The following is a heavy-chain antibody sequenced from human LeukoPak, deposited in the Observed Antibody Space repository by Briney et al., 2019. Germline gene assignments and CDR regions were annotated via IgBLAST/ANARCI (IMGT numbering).Heavy chain of an antibody. D-gene: IGHD3-22*01. J-gene: IGHJ1*01. Sequence: GPSLKVSCKASGYTFTGYYMHWVRQAPGQGLEWMGWINPNSAGTNYAQKFQGRVTMTRDTTIRTAYMELSRLRSDDTAGYYCAGDGVGYYGSSGYYYFQHWGQGTLVTVSS. CDR3: AGDGVGYYGSSGYYYFQH. V-gene: IGHV1-2*02. CDR2: INPNSAGT. CDR1: GYTFTGYY.